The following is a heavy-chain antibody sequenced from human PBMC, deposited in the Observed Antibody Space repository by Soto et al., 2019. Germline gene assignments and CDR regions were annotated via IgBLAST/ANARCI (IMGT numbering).Heavy chain of an antibody. CDR2: ISGSGTT. Sequence: GGSLRLSCVASGYTFNSHEMNWVRQAPGKGPEWISSISGSGTTNYAESVKGRFTISRDNAHKSLFLEMKDLRVEDTAVYYCARGGIHWGQGTLVTVSS. J-gene: IGHJ4*02. CDR1: GYTFNSHE. V-gene: IGHV3-48*03. CDR3: ARGGIH. D-gene: IGHD3-16*01.